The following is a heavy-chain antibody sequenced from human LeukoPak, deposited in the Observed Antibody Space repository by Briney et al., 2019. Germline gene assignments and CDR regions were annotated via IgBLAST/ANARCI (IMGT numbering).Heavy chain of an antibody. CDR3: VRGTGY. CDR1: GLTFSTYV. CDR2: ISSNGDNT. J-gene: IGHJ4*02. V-gene: IGHV3-64D*06. Sequence: GGSLRLSCSVSGLTFSTYVMHWVRQAPGKGLEYVSAISSNGDNTHYADSVKGRFTISRDNSKNTLYLQMSSLRADDTAVYYCVRGTGYWGQGTLVTVSS.